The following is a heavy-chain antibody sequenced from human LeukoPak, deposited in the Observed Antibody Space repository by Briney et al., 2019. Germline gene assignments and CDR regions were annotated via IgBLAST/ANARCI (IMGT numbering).Heavy chain of an antibody. J-gene: IGHJ5*02. V-gene: IGHV1-69*13. CDR1: GGTFNNFA. Sequence: SVKVSCKASGGTFNNFAINWVRQAPGERPEWMGRIIPLFGKPEYAHKFQGRVDITADQSTDTVYMEMSSLTSEDTAVFYCARGPPITVVGIVMHNWFDPWGQGTLVAVSS. D-gene: IGHD3-3*01. CDR2: IIPLFGKP. CDR3: ARGPPITVVGIVMHNWFDP.